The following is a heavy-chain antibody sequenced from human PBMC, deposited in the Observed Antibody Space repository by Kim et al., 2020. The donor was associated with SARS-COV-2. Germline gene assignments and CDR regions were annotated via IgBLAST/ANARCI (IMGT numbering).Heavy chain of an antibody. Sequence: DYAVTVKSPITSNPDTSKNQFSLQLNSVTPEDTAVYYCARERGANNWFDPWGQGTLVTVSS. CDR3: ARERGANNWFDP. J-gene: IGHJ5*02. D-gene: IGHD3-10*01. V-gene: IGHV6-1*01.